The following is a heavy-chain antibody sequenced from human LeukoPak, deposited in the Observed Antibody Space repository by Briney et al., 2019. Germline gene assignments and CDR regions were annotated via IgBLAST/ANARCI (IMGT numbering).Heavy chain of an antibody. Sequence: PSETLSLTCTVSGGSISSSSHYWGWIRQPRGKGLEWIGSIYYSGSTYYNPSLKSRVTISVDTSKNQFSLKLSSVTAADTAVYYRARTIVGAPDYWGQGTLVTVSS. CDR3: ARTIVGAPDY. CDR1: GGSISSSSHY. V-gene: IGHV4-39*01. CDR2: IYYSGST. J-gene: IGHJ4*02. D-gene: IGHD1-26*01.